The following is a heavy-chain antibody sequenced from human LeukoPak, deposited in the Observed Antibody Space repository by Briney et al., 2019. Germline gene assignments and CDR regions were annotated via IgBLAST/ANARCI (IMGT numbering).Heavy chain of an antibody. CDR3: ARLDGYNPAS. CDR2: IFYSGST. V-gene: IGHV4-38-2*01. D-gene: IGHD5-24*01. J-gene: IGHJ4*02. CDR1: GYSISSGYY. Sequence: PSETLSLTCAVSGYSISSGYYWGWIRQPPGKGLDWIGSIFYSGSTYYNPSLKSRVTISVDTSKNQVSLKLSSVTAADTAVYFCARLDGYNPASWGQGTLVTVSS.